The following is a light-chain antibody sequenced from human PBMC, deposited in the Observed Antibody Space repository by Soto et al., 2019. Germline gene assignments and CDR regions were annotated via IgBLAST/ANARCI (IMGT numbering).Light chain of an antibody. J-gene: IGLJ2*01. CDR3: QSYDSSLSGSVV. CDR1: SSNIGAGYD. Sequence: QSVLTQPPSVSGAPGQRVTISCTGSSSNIGAGYDVHWYQQLPGTAPKLLIYGNSNRPSGVPDRFSSSKSGTSASLAITGLQAEDEADYYCQSYDSSLSGSVVFGGGTKVTVL. CDR2: GNS. V-gene: IGLV1-40*01.